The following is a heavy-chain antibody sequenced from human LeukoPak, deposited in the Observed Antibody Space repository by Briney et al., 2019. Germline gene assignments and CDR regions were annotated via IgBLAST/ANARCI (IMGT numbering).Heavy chain of an antibody. CDR2: IYYSGST. D-gene: IGHD1-7*01. Sequence: SETLSLTCTVSGGSISSSSYYWGWIRQPPGKGLEWIGSIYYSGSTYYNPSLKSRVTISVDTSKNQFSLKLSSVTAADTAVYYCARDWDYDAPKSNWGQGTLVTVSS. CDR1: GGSISSSSYY. V-gene: IGHV4-39*07. CDR3: ARDWDYDAPKSN. J-gene: IGHJ4*02.